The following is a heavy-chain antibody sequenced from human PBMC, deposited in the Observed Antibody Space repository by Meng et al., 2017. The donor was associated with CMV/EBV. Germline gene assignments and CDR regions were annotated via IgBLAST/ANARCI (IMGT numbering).Heavy chain of an antibody. D-gene: IGHD3-3*01. J-gene: IGHJ6*02. CDR2: IIPIFDTA. Sequence: SVKVSCKASGGTFSSYAISWVRQAPGQGLEWMGGIIPIFDTANYAQKFQGRVTITTDESTSTAYMELSSLRSEDTAVYYCARDSGGERITIFGVVIPTQYYYGMDVWGQGTTVTVSS. CDR3: ARDSGGERITIFGVVIPTQYYYGMDV. V-gene: IGHV1-69*05. CDR1: GGTFSSYA.